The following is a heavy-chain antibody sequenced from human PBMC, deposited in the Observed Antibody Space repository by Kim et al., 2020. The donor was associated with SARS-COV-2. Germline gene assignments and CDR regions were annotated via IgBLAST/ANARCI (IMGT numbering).Heavy chain of an antibody. CDR1: GGSISSSSYY. J-gene: IGHJ5*02. Sequence: SETLSLTCTVSGGSISSSSYYWGWIRQPPGKGLEWIGSIYYSGSTYYNPSLKSRVTISVDTSKNQFSLKLSSVTAADTAVYYCARREGIVVVPAAIRQGNWFDPWGQGTLVTVSS. CDR3: ARREGIVVVPAAIRQGNWFDP. CDR2: IYYSGST. V-gene: IGHV4-39*01. D-gene: IGHD2-2*02.